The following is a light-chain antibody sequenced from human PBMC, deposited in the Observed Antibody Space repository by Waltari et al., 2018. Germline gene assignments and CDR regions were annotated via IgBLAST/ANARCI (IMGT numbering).Light chain of an antibody. CDR2: AVT. V-gene: IGLV2-11*01. CDR3: CSYAGTWV. J-gene: IGLJ3*02. Sequence: QSALTQPRPVSGSPRQSVTISCTGTGRDAGDYNLVSWYQQHPGKAPKLVIYAVTKRPSGVPDRFSGSRSGTSASLTVSGLQPEDEADYYCCSYAGTWVFGGGTKLTVL. CDR1: GRDAGDYNL.